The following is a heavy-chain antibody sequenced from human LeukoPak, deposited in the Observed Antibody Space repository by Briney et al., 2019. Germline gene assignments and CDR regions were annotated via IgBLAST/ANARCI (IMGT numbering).Heavy chain of an antibody. Sequence: SETLSLTCAVCGGSFSGYYWSWMPQRPGKGLEGSGEINHSGSTNYNPCLKSRVTISVDTSKNQFSLRVSSVTAADTAVYYCARAYGDYRYYYYYMDVWGKGTTVTVSS. J-gene: IGHJ6*03. CDR2: INHSGST. D-gene: IGHD4-17*01. CDR1: GGSFSGYY. V-gene: IGHV4-34*01. CDR3: ARAYGDYRYYYYYMDV.